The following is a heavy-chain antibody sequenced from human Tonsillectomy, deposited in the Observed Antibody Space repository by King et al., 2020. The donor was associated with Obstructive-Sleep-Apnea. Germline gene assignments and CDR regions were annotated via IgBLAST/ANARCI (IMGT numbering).Heavy chain of an antibody. J-gene: IGHJ4*02. D-gene: IGHD3-22*01. CDR2: MKQDGSEE. Sequence: VQLVQSGGGLVHPGGSLRLSCATSGFTFSTYWMSWVRQAPGKGLDWVASMKQDGSEEDYVFSVKGRFSISRDNAKNSLYLQMNSLRAEDTAVYYCARRVVKSYYFDYWGQGTLVTVSS. V-gene: IGHV3-7*03. CDR3: ARRVVKSYYFDY. CDR1: GFTFSTYW.